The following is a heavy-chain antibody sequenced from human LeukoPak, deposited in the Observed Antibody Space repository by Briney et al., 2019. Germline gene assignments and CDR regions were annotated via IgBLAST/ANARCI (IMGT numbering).Heavy chain of an antibody. CDR2: ISAYNGNT. CDR3: ARGVVVAGYFDY. CDR1: GYTFTSYG. D-gene: IGHD2-15*01. Sequence: ASVKVSCKASGYTFTSYGISSVRQAPGQELEWMGWISAYNGNTNYAQKLQGRVTMTTDTSTSTAYMELRSLRSDDTAVYYCARGVVVAGYFDYWGQGTLVTVSS. J-gene: IGHJ4*02. V-gene: IGHV1-18*01.